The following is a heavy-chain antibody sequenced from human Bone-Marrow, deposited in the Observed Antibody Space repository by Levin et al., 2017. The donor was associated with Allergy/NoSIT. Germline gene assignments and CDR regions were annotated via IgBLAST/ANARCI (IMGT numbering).Heavy chain of an antibody. Sequence: KISCKASGGSLNNYAISWVRQAPGQGLEWMGGIIPSFGATNYAQTFQDRVTITADESTKRAYMELSGLRSEDTAVYYCARGVRFLEWLSNPRHYYYYGMDVWGQGTTVTVSS. V-gene: IGHV1-69*01. CDR3: ARGVRFLEWLSNPRHYYYYGMDV. D-gene: IGHD3-3*01. CDR1: GGSLNNYA. J-gene: IGHJ6*02. CDR2: IIPSFGAT.